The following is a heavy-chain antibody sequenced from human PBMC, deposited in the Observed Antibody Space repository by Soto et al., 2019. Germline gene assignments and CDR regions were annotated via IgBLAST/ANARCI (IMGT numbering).Heavy chain of an antibody. CDR1: GLTVSSNY. D-gene: IGHD3-10*01. V-gene: IGHV3-53*02. Sequence: EVQLVETGGGLIQPGGSLRLSCAASGLTVSSNYMNWVRQAPGKGLEWVSVLYSGGSTHYAGSVKGRFIISRDNSTNTLYLQMHSLRVEDTAVYYCARDRPGDEGDGFDIWGHGTMVTVSS. CDR3: ARDRPGDEGDGFDI. CDR2: LYSGGST. J-gene: IGHJ3*02.